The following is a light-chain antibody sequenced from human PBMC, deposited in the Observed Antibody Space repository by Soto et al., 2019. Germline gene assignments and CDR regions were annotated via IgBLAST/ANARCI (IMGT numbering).Light chain of an antibody. CDR1: SSDIGAYNY. CDR3: SSYTTSSPLG. CDR2: GVT. V-gene: IGLV2-14*01. Sequence: QSVLTQPASVSGSPGQSITISCTGTSSDIGAYNYVSWYQQHPGKAPKLMIYGVTNRPSGVSNRFSGSKSGNTASLTISGLQAEDEADYYCSSYTTSSPLGFGGGTKLTVL. J-gene: IGLJ2*01.